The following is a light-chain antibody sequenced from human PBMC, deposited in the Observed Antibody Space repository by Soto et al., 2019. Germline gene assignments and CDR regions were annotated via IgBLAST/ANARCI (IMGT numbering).Light chain of an antibody. CDR3: QQYGSSPWT. CDR1: QGVSSTY. J-gene: IGKJ1*01. V-gene: IGKV3-20*01. Sequence: EIVLTQSPGTLSLSPGERATLSCRASQGVSSTYLAWYQHKPGQAPRLLIYGASSRATGIPDRFSGSGSGTDFTLTISSLEPEDFAVYYCQQYGSSPWTFGQGTKVEIK. CDR2: GAS.